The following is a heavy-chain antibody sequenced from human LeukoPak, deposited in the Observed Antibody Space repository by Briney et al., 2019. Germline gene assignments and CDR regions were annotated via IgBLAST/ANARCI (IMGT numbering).Heavy chain of an antibody. Sequence: SQTLSLTCAVYGGSFSVYSWSWIRQPPGKGLEWIGEINHSGSTNYTPSLKSRVTISVDTSKNQFSLKLSSVTAADTAVYYCAGTPSGWEKGDYWGQGTLVTVSS. V-gene: IGHV4-34*01. CDR2: INHSGST. D-gene: IGHD6-19*01. CDR3: AGTPSGWEKGDY. CDR1: GGSFSVYS. J-gene: IGHJ4*02.